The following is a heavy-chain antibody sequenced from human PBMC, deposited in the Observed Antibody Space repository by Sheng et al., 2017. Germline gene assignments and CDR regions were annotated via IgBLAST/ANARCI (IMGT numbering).Heavy chain of an antibody. D-gene: IGHD3-3*01. J-gene: IGHJ6*03. V-gene: IGHV1-46*01. CDR1: GYSFTNYY. Sequence: QVRLVQSGAEVRKPGASVKVSCKASGYSFTNYYIHWVRQAPGQGLEWMGIINCSGGSTSYGKKFQGRVTMTRDTSTSTVYMELSSLRSQDTAVYFCARDLTAVFLEWPQGMDVWGKGTTVIVSS. CDR3: ARDLTAVFLEWPQGMDV. CDR2: INCSGGST.